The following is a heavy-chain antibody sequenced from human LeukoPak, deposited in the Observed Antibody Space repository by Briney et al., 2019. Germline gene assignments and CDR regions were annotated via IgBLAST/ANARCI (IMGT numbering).Heavy chain of an antibody. Sequence: GGSLRLSCLTTGFTFSSYAMYWVRQAPGKGLEYVSVISSNGGNTLYADSVKGRFTISRDNSKNTLYLQMSSLKTEDTAVYYCVNAIYDILTKWGQGTLVTVSS. V-gene: IGHV3-64D*09. CDR2: ISSNGGNT. D-gene: IGHD3-9*01. J-gene: IGHJ4*02. CDR1: GFTFSSYA. CDR3: VNAIYDILTK.